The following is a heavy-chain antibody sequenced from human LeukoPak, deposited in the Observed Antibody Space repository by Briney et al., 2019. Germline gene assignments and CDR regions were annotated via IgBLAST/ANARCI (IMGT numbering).Heavy chain of an antibody. Sequence: SVKVSCKASGYTFTSYAISWVRQAPGQGLEWMGGIIPIFGTANYAQKFQGRVTITADESTSTAYMELSSLRSEDTAVYYCAREAPDSSGYYYFDYWGQGTLVTVSS. CDR1: GYTFTSYA. D-gene: IGHD3-22*01. V-gene: IGHV1-69*13. CDR3: AREAPDSSGYYYFDY. CDR2: IIPIFGTA. J-gene: IGHJ4*02.